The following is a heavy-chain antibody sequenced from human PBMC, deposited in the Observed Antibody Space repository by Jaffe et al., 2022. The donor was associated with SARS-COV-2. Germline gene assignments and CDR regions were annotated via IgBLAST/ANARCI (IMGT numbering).Heavy chain of an antibody. J-gene: IGHJ3*02. V-gene: IGHV4-39*01. CDR3: ARGSGYTEDAFDI. CDR2: IYYSGST. Sequence: QLQLQESGPGLVKPSETLSLTCTVSGGSISSSSYYWGWIRQPPGKGLEWIGSIYYSGSTYYNPSLKSRVTISVDTSKNQFSLKLSSVTAADTAVYYCARGSGYTEDAFDIWGQGTMVTVSS. D-gene: IGHD3-22*01. CDR1: GGSISSSSYY.